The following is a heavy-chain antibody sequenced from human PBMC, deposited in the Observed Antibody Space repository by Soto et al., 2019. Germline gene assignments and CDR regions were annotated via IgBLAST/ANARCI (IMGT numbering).Heavy chain of an antibody. CDR3: AKVPSSSWYSGYYFDY. CDR1: GFTFSSYA. Sequence: PGGSLRLSCAASGFTFSSYAMSWVRQAPGKGLEWVSAISGSGGSTYYADSVKGRFTISRDNSKNTLYLQMNSLRAEDTAVYYCAKVPSSSWYSGYYFDYWGQGTLVTVSS. CDR2: ISGSGGST. J-gene: IGHJ4*02. V-gene: IGHV3-23*01. D-gene: IGHD6-13*01.